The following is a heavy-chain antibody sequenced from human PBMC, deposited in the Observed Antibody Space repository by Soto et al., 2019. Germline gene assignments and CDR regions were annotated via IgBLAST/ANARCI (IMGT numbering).Heavy chain of an antibody. J-gene: IGHJ4*02. Sequence: GGSLRLSCAASGFTFSSYGMHWVRQAPGKGLEWVAVISYDGSNKYYADSVKGRFTISRDNSKNTLYLQMNSLRAEDTAVYYCAKDHSWELWPYYFDYWGQGTLVTVSS. D-gene: IGHD1-26*01. V-gene: IGHV3-30*18. CDR2: ISYDGSNK. CDR1: GFTFSSYG. CDR3: AKDHSWELWPYYFDY.